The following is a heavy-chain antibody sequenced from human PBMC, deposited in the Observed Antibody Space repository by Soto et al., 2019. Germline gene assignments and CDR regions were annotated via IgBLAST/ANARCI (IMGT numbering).Heavy chain of an antibody. Sequence: ASVKVSCKASGYTFSDFDINWLRQAAGQGPEWMGWMNAKSGDTFSAQRLQGKFNMTWDTSLSTAYMEVGSLTSDDAAIYYCARGQTFNYAGSDAWGQGTTVTV. J-gene: IGHJ6*02. CDR3: ARGQTFNYAGSDA. CDR2: MNAKSGDT. V-gene: IGHV1-8*01. CDR1: GYTFSDFD. D-gene: IGHD3-16*01.